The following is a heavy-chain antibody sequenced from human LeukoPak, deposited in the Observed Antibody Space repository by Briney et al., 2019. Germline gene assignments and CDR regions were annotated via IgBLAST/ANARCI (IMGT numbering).Heavy chain of an antibody. V-gene: IGHV3-11*04. D-gene: IGHD1-14*01. CDR1: GFTFSDNY. CDR2: ITDTGSAT. J-gene: IGHJ4*02. Sequence: KPGGSLRLSCAASGFTFSDNYMIWIRQAPGKGLEWVSYITDTGSATYPADPVKGRFTISRDNAKNSLFLQMNSLRADDTAVYYCARARKGYYFDHWGQGTLVTVSS. CDR3: ARARKGYYFDH.